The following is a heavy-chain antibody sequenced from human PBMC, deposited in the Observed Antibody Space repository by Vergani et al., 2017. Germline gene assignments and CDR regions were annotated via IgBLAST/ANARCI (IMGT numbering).Heavy chain of an antibody. CDR3: ARSIGYCAGATCRAYYFDH. CDR2: LNPTTGHT. V-gene: IGHV1-46*01. J-gene: IGHJ5*02. CDR1: GNTFSSYA. D-gene: IGHD2-21*01. Sequence: QVQLVQSGAEVKRPGSSVKVSCKASGNTFSSYAINWLRQAPGQAFEWMGILNPTTGHTTSAQKFMGRVDMTRDPSTDTSTRTVQMTLSSLRSEDTAVYYCARSIGYCAGATCRAYYFDHWGQGTRVTVSS.